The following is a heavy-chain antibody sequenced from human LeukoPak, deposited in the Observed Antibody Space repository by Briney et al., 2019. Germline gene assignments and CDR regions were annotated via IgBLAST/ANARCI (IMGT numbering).Heavy chain of an antibody. D-gene: IGHD2-2*01. CDR2: IYYSGST. V-gene: IGHV4-30-4*01. Sequence: SETLSLTCTVSGGSISSGDYYWSWIRQPPGKGLEWTGYIYYSGSTYYNPSLKSRVTISVDTSKNQFSLKLSSVTAADTAVYYCAGIVVPAAMYNWFDPWGQGTLVTVSS. CDR1: GGSISSGDYY. CDR3: AGIVVPAAMYNWFDP. J-gene: IGHJ5*02.